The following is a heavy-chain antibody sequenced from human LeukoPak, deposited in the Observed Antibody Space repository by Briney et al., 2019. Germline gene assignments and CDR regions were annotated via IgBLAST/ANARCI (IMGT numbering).Heavy chain of an antibody. Sequence: SETLSLTCTVSGGSISSYYWSWIRQPPGKGLEWIGYIYYSGSTNYNPSLKSRVTISVDTSKNQFSLKLSSVSAADTAVYYCARSKGPYDSTEDYFDYWGQGTLVTVSS. V-gene: IGHV4-59*01. CDR3: ARSKGPYDSTEDYFDY. D-gene: IGHD3-22*01. J-gene: IGHJ4*02. CDR1: GGSISSYY. CDR2: IYYSGST.